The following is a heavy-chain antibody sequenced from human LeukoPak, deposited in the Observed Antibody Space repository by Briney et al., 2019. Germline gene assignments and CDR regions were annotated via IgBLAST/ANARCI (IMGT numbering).Heavy chain of an antibody. CDR2: ISYSGST. Sequence: PSETLSHTCTVSGGSISSSSYYWGWIRQPPGKGLEWIGSISYSGSTYYNPSLKSRVTISVDTSKNQFSLKLSSVTAADTAVYYCARTWHYDSSDYFPFDNWGQGTLVTVSS. J-gene: IGHJ4*02. CDR1: GGSISSSSYY. V-gene: IGHV4-39*07. D-gene: IGHD3-22*01. CDR3: ARTWHYDSSDYFPFDN.